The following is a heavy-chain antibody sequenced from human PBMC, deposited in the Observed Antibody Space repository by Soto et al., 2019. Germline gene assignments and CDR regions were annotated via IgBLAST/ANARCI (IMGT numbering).Heavy chain of an antibody. Sequence: SETLSLTCTVSGGSVSSYYWSWIRQSPGKGLEWIGYVYYSGSTRYSPSFQGQVTISADKSISTAYLQWSSLKASDTAMYYCARQAQAAAGEGVDPYYFDYWGQGTLVTVSS. V-gene: IGHV4-59*08. CDR3: ARQAQAAAGEGVDPYYFDY. D-gene: IGHD6-13*01. CDR1: GGSVSSYY. J-gene: IGHJ4*02. CDR2: VYYSGST.